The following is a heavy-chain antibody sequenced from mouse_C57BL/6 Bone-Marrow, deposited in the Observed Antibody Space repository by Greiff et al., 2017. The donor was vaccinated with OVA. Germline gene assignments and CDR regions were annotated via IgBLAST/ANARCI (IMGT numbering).Heavy chain of an antibody. CDR1: RFTFSSYA. V-gene: IGHV5-4*03. CDR3: ASPLYAWFAY. CDR2: ISDGGSYT. Sequence: EVMLVESGGGLVKPGGSLKLSCAASRFTFSSYAMSWVRQTPEKRLEWVATISDGGSYTYYPDNVKGRFTISRDNAKNNLYLQMSHLKSEDTAMYYCASPLYAWFAYWGQGTLVTVSA. J-gene: IGHJ3*01. D-gene: IGHD1-3*01.